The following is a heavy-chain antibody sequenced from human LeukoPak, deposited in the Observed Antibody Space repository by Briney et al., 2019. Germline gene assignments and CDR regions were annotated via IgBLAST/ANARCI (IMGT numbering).Heavy chain of an antibody. CDR3: ARAPHGSGCDF. CDR1: GDRVSSSSAT. CDR2: TYFMSKWYN. Sequence: SQTLSLTCAISGDRVSSSSATWIWIRQSPSRGLEWLGRTYFMSKWYNDYAGSLTGRITVSPDTSKNRFSLQLSSVTPEDTAVYYCARAPHGSGCDFWGQGTLVIVSS. J-gene: IGHJ4*02. D-gene: IGHD6-19*01. V-gene: IGHV6-1*01.